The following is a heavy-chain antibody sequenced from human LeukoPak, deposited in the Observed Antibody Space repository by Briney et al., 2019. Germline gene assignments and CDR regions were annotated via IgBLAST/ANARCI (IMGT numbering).Heavy chain of an antibody. CDR1: GASISSNNW. V-gene: IGHV4-4*02. CDR3: ALISRGIAVPGTEL. Sequence: SGTLSLTCAVSGASISSNNWWSWVRQPPGKGLEWIGEIYHSGSTNYTPSLKSRVTISIAKSKNQFSLKLSSVTAADTAVYYCALISRGIAVPGTELWGQGTLVTVSS. CDR2: IYHSGST. D-gene: IGHD6-19*01. J-gene: IGHJ4*02.